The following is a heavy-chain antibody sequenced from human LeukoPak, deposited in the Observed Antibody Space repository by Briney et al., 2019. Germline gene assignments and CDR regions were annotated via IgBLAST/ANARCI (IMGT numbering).Heavy chain of an antibody. CDR2: LNQDASEK. J-gene: IGHJ4*02. CDR1: GFTFSSYW. Sequence: GGSLRLSCAASGFTFSSYWMSWVRQTQGKGLEWVAHLNQDASEKYYVDSVKGRFTISRENAKNSLYLQMNSLRAEDTAVYYCAKCGSGSNFDYWGQGILVTVSS. D-gene: IGHD3-10*01. CDR3: AKCGSGSNFDY. V-gene: IGHV3-7*02.